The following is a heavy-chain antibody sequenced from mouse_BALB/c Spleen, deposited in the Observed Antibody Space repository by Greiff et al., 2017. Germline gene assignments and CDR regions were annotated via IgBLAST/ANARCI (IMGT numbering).Heavy chain of an antibody. V-gene: IGHV1S137*01. Sequence: QVQLKESGAELVRPGVSVKISCKGSGYTFTDYAMHWVKQSHAKSLEWIGVISTYYGDASYNQKFKGKATMTVDKSSSTAYMELARLTSEDSAIYYCAREDAMDYWGQGTSVTVSS. J-gene: IGHJ4*01. CDR2: ISTYYGDA. CDR1: GYTFTDYA. CDR3: AREDAMDY.